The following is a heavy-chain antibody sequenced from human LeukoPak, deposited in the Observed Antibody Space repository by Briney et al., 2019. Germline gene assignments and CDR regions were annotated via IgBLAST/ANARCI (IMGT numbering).Heavy chain of an antibody. D-gene: IGHD1-26*01. CDR1: GFTFSSYG. V-gene: IGHV3-30*18. CDR2: ISYDGSNK. Sequence: GWSLRLSCAASGFTFSSYGMHLVRQAPGAGLEGVAVISYDGSNKYYADSVEGRLTISRDNSKNTLYLQMTSLRADDTAVYYCAKEITSIVGAKGYFDYWGQGTLVTVSS. J-gene: IGHJ4*02. CDR3: AKEITSIVGAKGYFDY.